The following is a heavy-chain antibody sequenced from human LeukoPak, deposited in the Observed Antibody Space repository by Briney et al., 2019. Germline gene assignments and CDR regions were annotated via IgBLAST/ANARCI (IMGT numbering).Heavy chain of an antibody. J-gene: IGHJ4*02. V-gene: IGHV1-18*01. CDR3: ASEDTMVRGVISY. Sequence: ASVKVSCKASGYTFTSYGISWVRQAPGQGLEWMGWVSAYNGNTNYAQKFQGRVTITADESTSTAYMELSSLRSEDTAVYYCASEDTMVRGVISYWGQGTLVTVSS. CDR1: GYTFTSYG. CDR2: VSAYNGNT. D-gene: IGHD3-10*01.